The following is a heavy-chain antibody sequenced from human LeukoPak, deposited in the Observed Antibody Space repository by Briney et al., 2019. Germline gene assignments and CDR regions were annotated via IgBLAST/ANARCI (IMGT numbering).Heavy chain of an antibody. Sequence: SETLSLTCIVSGDSISSSSYYWSWIRQPAGKGLEWIGHIYTSGSTNYNPSLQSRATISVDTSKDQFSLKLTSVTAADTAVYYCARISCPGGSCYSNRGYFDYWGQGTLVTVSS. D-gene: IGHD2-15*01. J-gene: IGHJ4*02. CDR1: GDSISSSSYY. CDR3: ARISCPGGSCYSNRGYFDY. V-gene: IGHV4-61*09. CDR2: IYTSGST.